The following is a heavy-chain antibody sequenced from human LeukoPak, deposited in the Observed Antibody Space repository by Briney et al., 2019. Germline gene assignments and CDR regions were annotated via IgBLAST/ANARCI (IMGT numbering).Heavy chain of an antibody. CDR2: MNPNSGNT. J-gene: IGHJ4*02. CDR3: AKVPMVRGVSHY. CDR1: GYTFTSYD. V-gene: IGHV1-8*03. Sequence: ASVKVSCKASGYTFTSYDINWVRQAPGQGLEWMGWMNPNSGNTGYAQKFQGRVTITRNTSISTAYMELSSLRSEDTAVYYCAKVPMVRGVSHYWGQGTLVTVSS. D-gene: IGHD3-10*01.